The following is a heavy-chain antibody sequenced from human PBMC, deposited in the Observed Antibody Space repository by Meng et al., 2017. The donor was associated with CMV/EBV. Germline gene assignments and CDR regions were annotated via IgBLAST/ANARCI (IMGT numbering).Heavy chain of an antibody. V-gene: IGHV1-24*01. CDR3: ATEIFGGWYSFDY. CDR2: FDTEDGET. D-gene: IGHD6-19*01. Sequence: QVQLHRLGAGSKKPGASVKASCKVSGYTLTELSMHWVRQAPGKGLEWMGGFDTEDGETIYAQKFQGRVTMTEDTSTDTAYMELSSLRSEDTAVYYCATEIFGGWYSFDYWGQGTLVTVSS. J-gene: IGHJ4*02. CDR1: GYTLTELS.